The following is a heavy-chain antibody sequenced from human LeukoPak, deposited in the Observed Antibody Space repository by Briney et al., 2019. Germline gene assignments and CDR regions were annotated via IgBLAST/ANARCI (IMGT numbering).Heavy chain of an antibody. D-gene: IGHD1-20*01. V-gene: IGHV4-34*01. CDR3: ARDSYNWNVDAFDP. CDR1: GGSFSGYY. Sequence: PSETLSLTCGVYGGSFSGYYWSWIRQPPGKGLECIGEINHSGSTDYNPSLKSRVTISVDTSKNQISLKLSSVTAADTALYYCARDSYNWNVDAFDPWGQGTLVTVSS. CDR2: INHSGST. J-gene: IGHJ5*02.